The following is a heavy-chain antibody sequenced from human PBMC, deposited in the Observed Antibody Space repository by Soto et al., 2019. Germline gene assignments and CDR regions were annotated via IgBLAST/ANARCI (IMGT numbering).Heavy chain of an antibody. D-gene: IGHD3-9*01. J-gene: IGHJ6*02. CDR3: ARGPNYDILTGNYDGMDV. V-gene: IGHV1-18*01. CDR2: ISAYNGNT. Sequence: QVQLVQSGAEVKKPGASVKVSCKASGYTFSSYGISWVRQAPGQGLEWMGWISAYNGNTNYAQKLQGRVTMTTDTSTSTAYMELRSLRSDNTAVYYCARGPNYDILTGNYDGMDVWGQGTTVTVSS. CDR1: GYTFSSYG.